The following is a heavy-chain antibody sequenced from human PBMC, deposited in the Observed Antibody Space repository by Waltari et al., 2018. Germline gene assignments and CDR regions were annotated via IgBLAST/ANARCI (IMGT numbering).Heavy chain of an antibody. CDR1: GGSLSDYF. D-gene: IGHD3-10*01. CDR3: ARGRRESVWVSDLLYYHFYGMDV. CDR2: VNHSGRT. V-gene: IGHV4-34*01. Sequence: QVRLEQWGAGLLKPSRTLSLTGDVHGGSLSDYFWIWIRLSPGKGLEWIGEVNHSGRTNYNPSLKSRVTISLDSSKSQISLRLRSVTAADTAFYYCARGRRESVWVSDLLYYHFYGMDVWGQGTTVTVSS. J-gene: IGHJ6*02.